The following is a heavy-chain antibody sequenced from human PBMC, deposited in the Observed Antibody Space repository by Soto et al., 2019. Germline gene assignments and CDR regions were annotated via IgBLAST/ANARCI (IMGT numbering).Heavy chain of an antibody. J-gene: IGHJ4*02. CDR3: ARDQNGSPHFDY. CDR2: SYYSGST. Sequence: SETLSLTCTVSGASIRSYYWSWIRQPPGKGLEWIGFSYYSGSTNYNPSLKSRATISVDTSKNQFSLKLTSVTAADTAVYYCARDQNGSPHFDYWGQGTLVTVSS. CDR1: GASIRSYY. V-gene: IGHV4-59*01. D-gene: IGHD1-26*01.